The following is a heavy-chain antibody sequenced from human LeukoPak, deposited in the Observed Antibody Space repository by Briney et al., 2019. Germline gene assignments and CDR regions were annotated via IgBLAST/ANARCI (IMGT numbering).Heavy chain of an antibody. V-gene: IGHV3-21*01. CDR2: ISSSSSYI. J-gene: IGHJ4*02. CDR3: ARSLYGDYLTDFNY. D-gene: IGHD4-17*01. Sequence: GGSLRLSCAASGFTFSSYSMNWVRQAPGKGLEWLSSISSSSSYIYYADSVKGRFTISRDNAKNSLYLQMNSLRAEDTAVYYCARSLYGDYLTDFNYWGQGTLVTVSS. CDR1: GFTFSSYS.